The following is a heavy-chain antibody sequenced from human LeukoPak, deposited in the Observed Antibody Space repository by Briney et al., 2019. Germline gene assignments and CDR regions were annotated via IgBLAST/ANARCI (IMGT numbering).Heavy chain of an antibody. J-gene: IGHJ4*02. V-gene: IGHV1-18*01. CDR3: ARDTPVPVVTATSTPYDC. D-gene: IGHD2-21*02. CDR2: ISAYNGNT. CDR1: GYTFTSYG. Sequence: GASVKVSCKASGYTFTSYGISWVRQAPGQGLEWMGWISAYNGNTNYAQKLQGRVTMTTDTSTSTAYMELRSLRSDDTAVYYCARDTPVPVVTATSTPYDCWGRGTLVTVSS.